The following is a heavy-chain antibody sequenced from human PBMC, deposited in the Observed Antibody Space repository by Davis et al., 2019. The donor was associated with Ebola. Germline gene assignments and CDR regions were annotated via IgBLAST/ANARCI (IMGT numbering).Heavy chain of an antibody. D-gene: IGHD1-7*01. CDR2: IKLNSGGT. CDR1: GFTFTDYY. V-gene: IGHV1-2*02. Sequence: ASVKVSCKASGFTFTDYYMHWVRQAPGQGLEWMGWIKLNSGGTNYAQRFQGRVTLTRDTSISTAYLELSRLTSDDTAVYYCARTFHYGNTVNPNWFDPWGPGTLVTVSS. CDR3: ARTFHYGNTVNPNWFDP. J-gene: IGHJ5*02.